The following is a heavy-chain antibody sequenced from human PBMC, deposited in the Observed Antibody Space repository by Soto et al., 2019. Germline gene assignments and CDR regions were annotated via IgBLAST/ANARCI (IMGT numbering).Heavy chain of an antibody. J-gene: IGHJ4*02. CDR3: ARRYGGTLDS. CDR2: IYYRGST. V-gene: IGHV4-59*08. D-gene: IGHD4-17*01. CDR1: GGSISSYY. Sequence: QVQLQESGPGLVKPSETLSLTCNVSGGSISSYYWSWIRQPPGKGLEWIGYIYYRGSTNYNPSLQSRVTYSVDTCKNQFSLKLCYVTAADPAVYSCARRYGGTLDSWGQGTLVTVSS.